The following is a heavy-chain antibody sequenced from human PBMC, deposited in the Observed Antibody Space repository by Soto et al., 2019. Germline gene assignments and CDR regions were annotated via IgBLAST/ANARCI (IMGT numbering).Heavy chain of an antibody. V-gene: IGHV3-30*03. D-gene: IGHD2-15*01. Sequence: QVQLVESGGGVVQPGRSLRLSCGDSGFTFSTYDMHWVRQAPGKGLEWAALISNDGRNKYYADSVRGRFTISRDNSKNTVYLQMDSLRAEDTAVYYCAIDRGSGNLYYFGKDVWGQGTTVTVSS. CDR1: GFTFSTYD. CDR3: AIDRGSGNLYYFGKDV. J-gene: IGHJ6*02. CDR2: ISNDGRNK.